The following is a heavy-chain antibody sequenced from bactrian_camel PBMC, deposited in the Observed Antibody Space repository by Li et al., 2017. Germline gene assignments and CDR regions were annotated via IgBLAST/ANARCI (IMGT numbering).Heavy chain of an antibody. J-gene: IGHJ4*01. CDR1: GVTDSSMC. D-gene: IGHD5*01. V-gene: IGHV3S1*01. Sequence: QLVESGGGSVPAGGSLRLSCVASGVTDSSMCMAWFRQTPGNERGGIASIFTGGVSTFYADSVKGRFTVSQDNARNTVYLQMSKLKPEDTGIYYCASDPCTRFGLGPLPDHVAYAFAGQRTQVTVS. CDR2: IFTGGVST.